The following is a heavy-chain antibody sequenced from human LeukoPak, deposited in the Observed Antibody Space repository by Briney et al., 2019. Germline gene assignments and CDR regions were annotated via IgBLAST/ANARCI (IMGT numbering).Heavy chain of an antibody. CDR3: ATHFYYYGSGSYYAFDP. D-gene: IGHD3-10*01. CDR2: ISAYNGNT. J-gene: IGHJ5*02. Sequence: ASVKVSCKASGYIFTSYGISWVQQAPGQGLEWMGGISAYNGNTNYAQKFQGRVTMTTDTSTSTAYMELRSLRFGDTAVYYCATHFYYYGSGSYYAFDPWGQGTLVTVSS. V-gene: IGHV1-18*01. CDR1: GYIFTSYG.